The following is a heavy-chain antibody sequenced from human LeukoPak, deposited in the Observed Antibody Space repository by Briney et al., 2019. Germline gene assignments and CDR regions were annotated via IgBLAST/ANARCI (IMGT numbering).Heavy chain of an antibody. CDR1: GGTFSSYA. Sequence: ASVKVSCKASGGTFSSYAISWVRQAPGQGLEWMGGIIPIFGTANYAQKFQGRVTITADESTSTAYMELSSLRSEDTVVYYCATRTYCSGGSCYEVSGWFDPWGQGTLVTVSS. J-gene: IGHJ5*02. D-gene: IGHD2-15*01. CDR2: IIPIFGTA. V-gene: IGHV1-69*13. CDR3: ATRTYCSGGSCYEVSGWFDP.